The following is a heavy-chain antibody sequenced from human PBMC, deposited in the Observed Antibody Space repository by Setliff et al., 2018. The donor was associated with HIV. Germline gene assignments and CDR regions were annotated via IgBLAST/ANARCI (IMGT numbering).Heavy chain of an antibody. CDR1: GDSMSSGSYF. Sequence: PSETLSLTCSVSGDSMSSGSYFWGWIRQTPGKGLEWIGNIYYTGFAYYNPSLKSRVTISLDTSKTHFYLNLTSVTDADTAVYFCAREGRGDPAVATTRIDYWGQGTQVTVSS. CDR3: AREGRGDPAVATTRIDY. CDR2: IYYTGFA. J-gene: IGHJ4*02. D-gene: IGHD1-1*01. V-gene: IGHV4-39*02.